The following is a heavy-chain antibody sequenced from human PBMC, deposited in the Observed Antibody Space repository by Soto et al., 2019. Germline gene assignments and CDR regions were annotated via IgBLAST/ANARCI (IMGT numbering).Heavy chain of an antibody. CDR2: IWYDGSNK. CDR3: ARALSSYDSSGYPRDPYRY. V-gene: IGHV3-33*01. D-gene: IGHD3-22*01. J-gene: IGHJ4*02. Sequence: GGSLRLSCAASGFPFSSYGMHWVRQAPGKGLEWVAVIWYDGSNKYYADSVKGRFTISRDNSKNTLYLQMNSLRAEDTAVYYCARALSSYDSSGYPRDPYRYCVQGTLVTVSS. CDR1: GFPFSSYG.